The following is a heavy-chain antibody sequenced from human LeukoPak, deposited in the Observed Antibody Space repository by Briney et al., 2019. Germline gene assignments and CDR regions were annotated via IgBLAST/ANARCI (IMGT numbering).Heavy chain of an antibody. Sequence: GGSLRLSCAASGFTFSNYAMSWVREAPGKGREWVSDIRGSGGTKYYADSVLGRFPISRDNSKHTLYLQLNSLRAEDTDVYYCAKDYLLQQLILEGWFDPWGQGTLVTVSS. D-gene: IGHD6-13*01. CDR1: GFTFSNYA. CDR3: AKDYLLQQLILEGWFDP. J-gene: IGHJ5*02. CDR2: IRGSGGTK. V-gene: IGHV3-23*01.